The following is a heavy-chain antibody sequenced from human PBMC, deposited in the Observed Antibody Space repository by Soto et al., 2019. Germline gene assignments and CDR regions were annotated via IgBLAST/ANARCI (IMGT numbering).Heavy chain of an antibody. J-gene: IGHJ6*02. Sequence: ASVKVSCKASGYTLTGYYMHWVRQAPGQGLEWMGWINPNSGGTNYAQKFQGWVTMTRDTSISTAYMELSRLRSDDTAVYYCARDSEWLAKYYYYYGMDVWGQGTTVTVSS. CDR3: ARDSEWLAKYYYYYGMDV. D-gene: IGHD6-19*01. V-gene: IGHV1-2*04. CDR1: GYTLTGYY. CDR2: INPNSGGT.